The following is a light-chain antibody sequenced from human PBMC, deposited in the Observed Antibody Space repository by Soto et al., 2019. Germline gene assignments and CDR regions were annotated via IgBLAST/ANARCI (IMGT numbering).Light chain of an antibody. CDR2: YDS. CDR3: QVWDSSSDQPM. J-gene: IGLJ3*02. CDR1: NIGSKS. V-gene: IGLV3-21*04. Sequence: SYELTQPPSVSVAPGKTARITCGGNNIGSKSVHWYQQKPGQAPVLVIYYDSDRPSGIPERFSGSNSGNTATLTISRVEAGDEADYSCQVWDSSSDQPMFGGGTKLTVL.